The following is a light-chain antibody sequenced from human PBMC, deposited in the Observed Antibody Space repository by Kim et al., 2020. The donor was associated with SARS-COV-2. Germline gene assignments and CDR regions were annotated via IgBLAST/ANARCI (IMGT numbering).Light chain of an antibody. Sequence: SPGERATLSCSATQTVSSNEIACFQQKPGRAPRLLIYGASNRATGVPDSFSGSGSGTDFTLTISRMEPEDVAVYVCQQYAQSPRTFGQGTKVEIK. J-gene: IGKJ1*01. CDR3: QQYAQSPRT. CDR2: GAS. V-gene: IGKV3-20*01. CDR1: QTVSSNE.